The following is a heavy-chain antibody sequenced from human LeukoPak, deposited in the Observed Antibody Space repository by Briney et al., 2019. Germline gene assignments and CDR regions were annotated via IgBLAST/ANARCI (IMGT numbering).Heavy chain of an antibody. CDR3: ARDPSGNWNRTPFDY. D-gene: IGHD1-1*01. CDR1: GYTFTSYG. V-gene: IGHV1-18*04. CDR2: ISAYNGNT. J-gene: IGHJ4*02. Sequence: ASVKVSCKASGYTFTSYGISWVRQAPGQGLEWMGCISAYNGNTNYVQKLQGRVTMTTDTSTSTAYMELRRLRSDDTAVYYCARDPSGNWNRTPFDYWGQGTLVTVSS.